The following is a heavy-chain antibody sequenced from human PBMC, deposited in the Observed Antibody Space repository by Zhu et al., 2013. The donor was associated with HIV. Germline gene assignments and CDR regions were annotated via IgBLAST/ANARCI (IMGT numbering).Heavy chain of an antibody. CDR2: ISVYNGNT. J-gene: IGHJ3*02. D-gene: IGHD1-26*01. CDR1: GVYFNSLP. Sequence: QLKLVQSGPEVKRPGSSVKVSCEASGVYFNSLPISWLRQAPGQGLEWMGWISVYNGNTNYAQKLQGRVTMTTDTSTSTAYMELRSLRSDDTAVYYCARGSRGAHAFDIWGQGTMVTVSS. CDR3: ARGSRGAHAFDI. V-gene: IGHV1-18*04.